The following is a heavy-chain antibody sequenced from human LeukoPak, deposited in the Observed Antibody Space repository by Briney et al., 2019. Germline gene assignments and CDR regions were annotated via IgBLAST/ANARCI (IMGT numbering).Heavy chain of an antibody. CDR1: DDSITMYY. CDR3: ARGGYYGSGNDFRFDP. Sequence: SETLSLTCSVSDDSITMYYWTWIRQPPGKGLEWIGYVDHTGSTNFNPPLKSRVTISVDTSKSQFSLKLSSVTAADTAIYYCARGGYYGSGNDFRFDPWGQGTLVTVSS. J-gene: IGHJ5*02. V-gene: IGHV4-59*01. D-gene: IGHD3-10*01. CDR2: VDHTGST.